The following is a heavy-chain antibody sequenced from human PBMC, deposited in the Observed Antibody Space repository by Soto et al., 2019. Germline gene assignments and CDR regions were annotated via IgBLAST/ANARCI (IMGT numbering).Heavy chain of an antibody. D-gene: IGHD3-22*01. Sequence: EVQLLESGGGLVQPGGSLRLSCAASGFTFSSYAMSWVRQAPGKGLEWVSAISGSGGSTYYADSVKGRFTISRDNSKNTRYLQMNSLRAEDTAVYYCAKAWGPYYYDSSGYYPYNYWGHGTLVAVSS. V-gene: IGHV3-23*01. J-gene: IGHJ4*01. CDR2: ISGSGGST. CDR3: AKAWGPYYYDSSGYYPYNY. CDR1: GFTFSSYA.